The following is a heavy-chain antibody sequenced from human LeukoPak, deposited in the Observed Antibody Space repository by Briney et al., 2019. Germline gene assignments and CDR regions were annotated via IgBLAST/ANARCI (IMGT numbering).Heavy chain of an antibody. CDR1: GFTVSSNY. CDR2: IYSGGST. J-gene: IGHJ6*02. D-gene: IGHD3-22*01. Sequence: PGGSLRLSCAASGFTVSSNYMSWGRQAPGKGLEWVSVIYSGGSTYYADSVKGRFTISRDNSKNTLYLQMNSLRAEDTAVYYCASSDSSGYYFQAPRYYYYGMDVWGQGTTVTVSS. V-gene: IGHV3-53*01. CDR3: ASSDSSGYYFQAPRYYYYGMDV.